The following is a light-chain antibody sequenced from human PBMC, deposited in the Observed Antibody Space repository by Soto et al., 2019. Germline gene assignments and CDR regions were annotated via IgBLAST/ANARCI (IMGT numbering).Light chain of an antibody. V-gene: IGKV1-5*01. CDR3: QQYDGYSGYT. CDR2: DAS. Sequence: DIQMTQSPSTLSASVGDRVTITCRASHSISSWLAWYQQKPGKAPKLLIYDASSLESGVPSGFSGSRSGTELTLTINGLQPDDFATYHCQQYDGYSGYTFGQGTKLEIK. CDR1: HSISSW. J-gene: IGKJ2*01.